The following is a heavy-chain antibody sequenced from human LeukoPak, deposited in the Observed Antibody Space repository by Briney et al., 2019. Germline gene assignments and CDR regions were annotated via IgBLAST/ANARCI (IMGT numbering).Heavy chain of an antibody. CDR1: GGTFSSYA. D-gene: IGHD2-2*01. CDR2: IIPILGIA. V-gene: IGHV1-69*04. Sequence: SVKVSCKASGGTFSSYAISWVRQAPGQGLEWMGRIIPILGIANYVQKFQGRVTITAEKSTSTAYMELSSLRSDDTAVYYCARDLCRSSTSCPYDALDIWGQGTMVTVSS. CDR3: ARDLCRSSTSCPYDALDI. J-gene: IGHJ3*02.